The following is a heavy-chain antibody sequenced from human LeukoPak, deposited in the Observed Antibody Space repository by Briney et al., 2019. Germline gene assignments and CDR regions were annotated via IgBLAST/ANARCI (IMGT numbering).Heavy chain of an antibody. D-gene: IGHD2-2*02. CDR1: GYPFTGYY. CDR2: INPNSGGT. J-gene: IGHJ4*02. Sequence: ASVKVSCKATGYPFTGYYMHWVRQAPGQGLEWMGWINPNSGGTNYAQKFQGRVTMTRDTSISTAYMELSRLRSDDTAVYYCARGLHCSSTSCYTYGYWGQGTLVTVSS. CDR3: ARGLHCSSTSCYTYGY. V-gene: IGHV1-2*02.